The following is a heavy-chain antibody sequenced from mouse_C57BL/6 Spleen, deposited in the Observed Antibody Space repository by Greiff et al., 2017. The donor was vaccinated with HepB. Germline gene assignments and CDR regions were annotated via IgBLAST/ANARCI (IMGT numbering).Heavy chain of an antibody. Sequence: EVKLVESGGGLVQPGGSLKLSCAASGFTFSDYYMYWVRQTPEKRLEWVAYISNGGGSTYYPDTVKGRFTISRDNAKTTLYLQMSRLKSEDTAMYYCARHGYDYDGLFAYWGQGTLVTVSA. V-gene: IGHV5-12*01. CDR3: ARHGYDYDGLFAY. D-gene: IGHD2-4*01. CDR2: ISNGGGST. J-gene: IGHJ3*01. CDR1: GFTFSDYY.